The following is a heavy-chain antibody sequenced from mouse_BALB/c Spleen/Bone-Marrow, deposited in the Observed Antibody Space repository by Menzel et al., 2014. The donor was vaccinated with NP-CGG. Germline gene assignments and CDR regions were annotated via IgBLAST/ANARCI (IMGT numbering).Heavy chain of an antibody. CDR1: GFSLTGYA. V-gene: IGHV2-6-7*01. J-gene: IGHJ4*01. Sequence: VQLQQSGPGLVSPSQRLSITCTVSGFSLTGYAVNWVRQPPGKGLEWLGMIWGDGSTDYNSALKSRLSISKDNSKSQVFLKMNSLQTDDTARYYCARDGYDYAMDYWGQGTSVTVSS. D-gene: IGHD2-2*01. CDR3: ARDGYDYAMDY. CDR2: IWGDGST.